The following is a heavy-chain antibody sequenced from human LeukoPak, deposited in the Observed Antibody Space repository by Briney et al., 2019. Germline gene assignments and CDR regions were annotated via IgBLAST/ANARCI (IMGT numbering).Heavy chain of an antibody. D-gene: IGHD5-18*01. CDR2: INPNSGGT. J-gene: IGHJ5*02. CDR1: GYTFTGYY. V-gene: IGHV1-2*02. CDR3: ARERKIGYSYGTGWFDP. Sequence: ASVTVSCKASGYTFTGYYMHWVRQAPGQGLEWMGWINPNSGGTNYAQKFQGRVTMTRDTSISTAYMELSRLRSDDTAVYYCARERKIGYSYGTGWFDPWGQGTLVTVSS.